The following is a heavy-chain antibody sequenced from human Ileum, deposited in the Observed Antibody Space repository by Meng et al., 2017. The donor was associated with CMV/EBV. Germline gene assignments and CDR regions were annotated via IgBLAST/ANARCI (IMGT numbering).Heavy chain of an antibody. V-gene: IGHV3-74*03. CDR2: INNDGSRE. D-gene: IGHD1-14*01. Sequence: SMGSAGVASGYTISTNGMHGGRQVPGKGVVWVSGINNDGSRETYADFVKGRFTISRENDKNTAYLEMNSLGPEDTAMYYCARDTEGYWGQGTLVTVSS. J-gene: IGHJ4*02. CDR3: ARDTEGY. CDR1: GYTISTNG.